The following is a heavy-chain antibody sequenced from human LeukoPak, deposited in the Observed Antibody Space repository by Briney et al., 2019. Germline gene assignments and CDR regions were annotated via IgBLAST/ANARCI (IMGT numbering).Heavy chain of an antibody. CDR2: ISYDGNNK. CDR1: GFTFSSYG. D-gene: IGHD2-8*01. CDR3: ARDAAHHCTNGVCSVDY. Sequence: GGSLRLSCAASGFTFSSYGMHWVRQAPGKGLEWVAVISYDGNNKYYAGSVKGRFTVSRDNSKNTLLLQMNSLRAEDTAVYYCARDAAHHCTNGVCSVDYWGQGTLVTVSS. V-gene: IGHV3-30*03. J-gene: IGHJ4*02.